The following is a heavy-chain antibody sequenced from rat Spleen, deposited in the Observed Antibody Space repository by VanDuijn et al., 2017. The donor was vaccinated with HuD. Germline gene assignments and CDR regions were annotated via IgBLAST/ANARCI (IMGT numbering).Heavy chain of an antibody. J-gene: IGHJ2*01. CDR3: ARRHYGYTDYFDY. CDR2: ISYDDRST. CDR1: GFTFSDFY. V-gene: IGHV5-29*01. Sequence: EVQLVESDGGLVQPGRSLKLSCAASGFTFSDFYMAWVRQAPTKGLEWVATISYDDRSTYYRDSVTGRFTISRDNAKSTLSLQMDSLRSEDTATYYCARRHYGYTDYFDYWGQGVMVTVSS. D-gene: IGHD1-9*01.